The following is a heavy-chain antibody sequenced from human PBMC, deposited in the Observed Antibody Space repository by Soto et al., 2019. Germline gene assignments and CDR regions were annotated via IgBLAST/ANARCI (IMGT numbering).Heavy chain of an antibody. CDR2: IYYSGST. Sequence: QVQLQESGPGLVKPSETLSLTCTVSGGSVSSGSYYWSWIRQPPGKGLAWIGYIYYSGSTNYNPSLKSRVTISVDTAKNQVSLKLSSVTAADTAVYYCARGVFSSGSHDYWGQGTLVTVSS. CDR3: ARGVFSSGSHDY. J-gene: IGHJ4*02. V-gene: IGHV4-61*01. CDR1: GGSVSSGSYY. D-gene: IGHD3-22*01.